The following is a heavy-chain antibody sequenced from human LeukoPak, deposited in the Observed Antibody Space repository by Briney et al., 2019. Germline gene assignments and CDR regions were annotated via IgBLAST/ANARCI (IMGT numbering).Heavy chain of an antibody. D-gene: IGHD6-13*01. V-gene: IGHV1-2*02. CDR2: INPNSGGT. CDR3: ARDRSNSTPKYYFDY. Sequence: ASVKVSCKASGYTFTGYYMHWVRQAPGQGLEWMGWINPNSGGTNYAQKFQGRVTMTRDTSISTAYMELSRLRSDDTAVYYCARDRSNSTPKYYFDYWGQGPLVTVSS. J-gene: IGHJ4*02. CDR1: GYTFTGYY.